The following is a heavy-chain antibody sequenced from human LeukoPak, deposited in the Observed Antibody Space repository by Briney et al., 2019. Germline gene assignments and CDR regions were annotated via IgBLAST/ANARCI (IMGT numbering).Heavy chain of an antibody. CDR2: IRYDGSNK. Sequence: GGSLRLSCAASGFTFSSYGMHWVRQAPGKGLEWVAFIRYDGSNKYYADSVKGRFTISRDNSKNTLYLQMNSLRAEDTAVYYCAKDRRPRDQDFDYWGQGTLVTVSS. CDR3: AKDRRPRDQDFDY. D-gene: IGHD3-10*01. J-gene: IGHJ4*02. V-gene: IGHV3-30*02. CDR1: GFTFSSYG.